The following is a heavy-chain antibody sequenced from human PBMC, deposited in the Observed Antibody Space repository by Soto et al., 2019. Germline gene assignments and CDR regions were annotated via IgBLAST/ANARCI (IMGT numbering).Heavy chain of an antibody. CDR1: GNNFNNYF. V-gene: IGHV1-69*17. J-gene: IGHJ6*02. Sequence: QVQLVQSGAEVKKPGSSVKVPCKASGNNFNNYFINWVRQVPGQGLGWMGGVNPMLRITQYRQQFQGRISVTADRSTGISYMELSCLEFEDTAVYYCAGDAPPRSGIYYGMDVWGQGTTTTVSS. CDR3: AGDAPPRSGIYYGMDV. D-gene: IGHD3-10*01. CDR2: VNPMLRIT.